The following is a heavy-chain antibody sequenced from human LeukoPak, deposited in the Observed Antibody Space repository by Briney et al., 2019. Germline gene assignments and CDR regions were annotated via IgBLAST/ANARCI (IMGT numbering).Heavy chain of an antibody. CDR2: IKSKTDGGTI. D-gene: IGHD5-18*01. J-gene: IGHJ4*02. CDR1: GITFINAW. Sequence: GGSLRLSCAASGITFINAWMSWVRRAPGKGLEWVGRIKSKTDGGTIDYAAPVKGRFNISRDDSKNTLYLQINSLKTEDTAVYYCTTLGYSYASYWGQGTLVTVSS. CDR3: TTLGYSYASY. V-gene: IGHV3-15*01.